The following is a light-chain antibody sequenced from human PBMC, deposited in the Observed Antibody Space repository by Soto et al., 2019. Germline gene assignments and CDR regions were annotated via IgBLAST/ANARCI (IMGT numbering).Light chain of an antibody. CDR1: QSINNW. CDR3: QQYKPYFMWT. CDR2: DTS. Sequence: DIQMTISPSTLSASVGDRVTITCRASQSINNWLAWYQQQPGKAPKLLIYDTSSLESGAPSRFSGSGSGTEFTLTISSLQPDDFATYYCQQYKPYFMWTFGQGTKV. V-gene: IGKV1-5*01. J-gene: IGKJ1*01.